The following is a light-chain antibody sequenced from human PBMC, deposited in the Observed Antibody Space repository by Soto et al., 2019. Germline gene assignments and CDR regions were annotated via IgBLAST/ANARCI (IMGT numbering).Light chain of an antibody. J-gene: IGKJ2*01. Sequence: EIVLTQSPATLSLSPGERAALSCRASQSVSSHLAWYQQKPGQAPRLLIYDTSNRATGIPVRFSGSGSETDFTLIISSLEPEDFAVYLCQQRSNWPETFGQGTKLEIK. CDR2: DTS. CDR1: QSVSSH. CDR3: QQRSNWPET. V-gene: IGKV3-11*01.